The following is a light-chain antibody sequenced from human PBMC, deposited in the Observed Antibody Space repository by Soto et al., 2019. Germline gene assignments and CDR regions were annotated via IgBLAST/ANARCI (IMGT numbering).Light chain of an antibody. Sequence: EIVLTQSPGTLSLSPGERATLSCRASQSVSNNYLAWYQQKPGQAPRLLIYGASSRATGFPARFSGSGSGTDFTLTISRLEPEDFAVYYCQQYGSSPRTFGQGTKVEIK. J-gene: IGKJ1*01. CDR2: GAS. CDR1: QSVSNNY. V-gene: IGKV3-20*01. CDR3: QQYGSSPRT.